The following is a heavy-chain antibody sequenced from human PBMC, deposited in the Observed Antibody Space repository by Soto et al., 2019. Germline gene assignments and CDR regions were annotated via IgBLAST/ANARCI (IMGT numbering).Heavy chain of an antibody. CDR3: ARVWFLSSSSRTLDY. D-gene: IGHD6-6*01. CDR2: INHSGST. CDR1: GGSFSGYY. Sequence: SETLSLTCAVYGGSFSGYYWSWIRQPPGKGLEWIGEINHSGSTNYNPSLKSRVTISVDTSKNQFSLKLSSVTAADTAVYYCARVWFLSSSSRTLDYWGQGTLVTVS. V-gene: IGHV4-34*01. J-gene: IGHJ4*02.